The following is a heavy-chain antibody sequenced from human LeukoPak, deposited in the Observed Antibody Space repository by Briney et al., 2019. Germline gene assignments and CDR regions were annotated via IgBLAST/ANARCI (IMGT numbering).Heavy chain of an antibody. CDR3: AKDRYYGSGSYYFDY. D-gene: IGHD3-10*01. CDR1: GFTFSSYA. J-gene: IGHJ4*02. V-gene: IGHV3-23*01. CDR2: ISGSGSST. Sequence: GGSLRLSCAASGFTFSSYAMSWVRQAPGKGLEWVSAISGSGSSTYYADSVKGRFTVSRDNSKNTLYLQMNSLRAEDTAVYYCAKDRYYGSGSYYFDYWGQGTLVTVSS.